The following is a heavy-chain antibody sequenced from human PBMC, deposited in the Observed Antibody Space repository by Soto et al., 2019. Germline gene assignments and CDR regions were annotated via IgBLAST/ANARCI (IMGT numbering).Heavy chain of an antibody. CDR3: ASDPYYYASEY. V-gene: IGHV3-11*01. CDR1: GFTFSDHY. J-gene: IGHJ4*02. CDR2: ISSGGNVI. Sequence: QVQLVASGGGLVRPGGSLRLSCSASGFTFSDHYMTWIRQAPGKGLEWVSYISSGGNVIYYTDSVKGRFTVSRDNAKNSLYLQMNSLRAEDTAVYYCASDPYYYASEYWGQGTLVTVSS. D-gene: IGHD3-10*01.